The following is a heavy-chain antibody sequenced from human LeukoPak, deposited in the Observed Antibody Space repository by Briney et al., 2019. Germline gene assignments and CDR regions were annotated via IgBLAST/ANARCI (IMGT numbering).Heavy chain of an antibody. CDR1: GYSFTAYW. V-gene: IGHV5-51*01. Sequence: GESLKISCKGSGYSFTAYWIGWVRQIPGKGLEWMGIIYPGDSDTIYSPSFQGQVTISADKSISTAYLQWSSLKASDTAMYYCARLDYTHSYYFDYWGQGTVVTVSS. CDR2: IYPGDSDT. J-gene: IGHJ4*02. CDR3: ARLDYTHSYYFDY. D-gene: IGHD4-11*01.